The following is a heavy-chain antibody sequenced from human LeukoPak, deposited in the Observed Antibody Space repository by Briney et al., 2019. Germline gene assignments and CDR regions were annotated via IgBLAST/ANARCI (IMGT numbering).Heavy chain of an antibody. J-gene: IGHJ4*02. Sequence: GGSLRLSCASSGFTVSSSYMSWVRQAPGKGLEWVSIISSAGTTYYADSVKGRFTISRDNSKNTVYLQVNSLRDEDTAVYYCARDLEAANTYYFDYWGQGTMVTVSS. D-gene: IGHD6-13*01. CDR3: ARDLEAANTYYFDY. CDR1: GFTVSSSY. V-gene: IGHV3-66*01. CDR2: ISSAGTT.